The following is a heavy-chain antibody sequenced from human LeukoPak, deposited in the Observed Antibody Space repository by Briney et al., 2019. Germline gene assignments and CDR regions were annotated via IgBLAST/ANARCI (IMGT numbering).Heavy chain of an antibody. V-gene: IGHV4-59*12. CDR1: GGSISSYY. CDR3: ARSWRIRYYFDY. D-gene: IGHD3-3*01. J-gene: IGHJ4*02. CDR2: IYYSGST. Sequence: SETLSLTCTVSGGSISSYYWSWIRQPPGKGLEWIGYIYYSGSTNYNPSLKSRVTISVDTSKNQFSLKLSSVTAADTAVYYCARSWRIRYYFDYWGQGTLVTVSS.